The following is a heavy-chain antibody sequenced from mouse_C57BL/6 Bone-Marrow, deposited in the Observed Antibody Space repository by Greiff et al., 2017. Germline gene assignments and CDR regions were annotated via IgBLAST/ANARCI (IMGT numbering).Heavy chain of an antibody. CDR3: TRRRGNWWYFDV. V-gene: IGHV6-6*01. CDR1: GFTFSDAL. Sequence: DVKLEESGGGLVQPGGSMKLSCAASGFTFSDALMDWVRQSPEKGLEWVSEIRNKANNHATYYAESVKGRLTISRDDSKSSVYLQMSSLTAEDTGIYYCTRRRGNWWYFDVWGTGTTVTVSS. CDR2: IRNKANNHAT. D-gene: IGHD2-1*01. J-gene: IGHJ1*03.